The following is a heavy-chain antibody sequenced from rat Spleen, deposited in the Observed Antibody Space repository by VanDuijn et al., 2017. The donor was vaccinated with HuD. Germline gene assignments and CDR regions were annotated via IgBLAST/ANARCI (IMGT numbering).Heavy chain of an antibody. CDR3: TTERGFDY. Sequence: EVQLVESGGGLVQPGRSMKLSCAASGFIFSNYDMAWVRQAPKKGLEWVAYISFDGGSTYYRDSVKGRFTISRDNAKSTLYLQMDSLRSEDTATYYCTTERGFDYWGQGVMVTVSS. CDR1: GFIFSNYD. J-gene: IGHJ2*01. CDR2: ISFDGGST. V-gene: IGHV5-27*01.